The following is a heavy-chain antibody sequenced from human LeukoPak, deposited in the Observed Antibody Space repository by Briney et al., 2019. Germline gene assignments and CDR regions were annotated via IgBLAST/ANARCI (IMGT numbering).Heavy chain of an antibody. D-gene: IGHD3/OR15-3a*01. CDR1: GDSISSYY. Sequence: SETLSLTCTVSGDSISSYYWSWIRQPPGKGLESTGYVYYSGSTNYNPSLKSRVTMSVDTSKNQFSLRLSSVTAADTAVYYCATDRTGDNWFDPWGQGTLVTVSS. J-gene: IGHJ5*02. CDR3: ATDRTGDNWFDP. V-gene: IGHV4-59*01. CDR2: VYYSGST.